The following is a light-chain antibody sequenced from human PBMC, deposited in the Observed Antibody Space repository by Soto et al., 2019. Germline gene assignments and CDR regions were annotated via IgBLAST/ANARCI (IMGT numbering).Light chain of an antibody. Sequence: DIQMTQSPSSLSASVGDRVTITCRASQGISNYLAWYQQQPGKVPKLLIYVASTLQSGVPSRFSASGSGTDFTLTISSLQPADVETYYWQKYNSAPWTFGPGTKVEIK. CDR2: VAS. J-gene: IGKJ1*01. V-gene: IGKV1-27*01. CDR1: QGISNY. CDR3: QKYNSAPWT.